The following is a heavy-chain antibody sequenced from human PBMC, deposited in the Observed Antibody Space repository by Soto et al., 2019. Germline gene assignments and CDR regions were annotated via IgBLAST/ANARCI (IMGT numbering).Heavy chain of an antibody. CDR2: IYYSGST. J-gene: IGHJ6*03. V-gene: IGHV4-59*08. CDR3: ARHGLDLYDFWSGYYKAEYYYYYMDV. Sequence: PSETLSLTCTVSGGSISSYYWSWIRQPPGKGLEWIGYIYYSGSTNYNPSLKSRVTISVDTSKNQFSLKLSSVTAADTAVYYCARHGLDLYDFWSGYYKAEYYYYYMDVWGKGTTVTVPS. CDR1: GGSISSYY. D-gene: IGHD3-3*01.